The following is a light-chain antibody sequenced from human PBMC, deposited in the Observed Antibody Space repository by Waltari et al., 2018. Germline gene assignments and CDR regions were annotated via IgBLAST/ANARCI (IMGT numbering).Light chain of an antibody. Sequence: SALTQPRSVSGSPGQSVTISCTGTTNDLGSYHYVSWYQPHPGKAPKLIILDVTKRPSGVPDRLSGSKSGNTASLTISGLRAEDEAEYYCCSYAGSYTWVFGGGTKLTVV. J-gene: IGLJ3*02. CDR2: DVT. V-gene: IGLV2-11*01. CDR1: TNDLGSYHY. CDR3: CSYAGSYTWV.